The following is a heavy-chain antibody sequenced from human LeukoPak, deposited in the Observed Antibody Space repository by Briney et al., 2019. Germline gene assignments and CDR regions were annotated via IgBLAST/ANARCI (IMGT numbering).Heavy chain of an antibody. CDR3: ASLGTKTGTTKVPFDY. V-gene: IGHV1-46*01. J-gene: IGHJ4*02. Sequence: ASVKVSCKASGYTFTSYYMHWVRQAPGQGLEWMGIINPSGGSTSYALKFQGRVTMTRDTSTSTVYMELSSLRSEDTAVYYCASLGTKTGTTKVPFDYWGQGTLVTVSS. D-gene: IGHD1-7*01. CDR1: GYTFTSYY. CDR2: INPSGGST.